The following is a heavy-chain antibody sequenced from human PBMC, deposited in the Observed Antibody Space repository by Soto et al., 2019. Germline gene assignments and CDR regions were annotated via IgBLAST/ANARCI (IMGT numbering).Heavy chain of an antibody. J-gene: IGHJ5*02. CDR3: AKDVFLFMIRRVPSRIVL. CDR2: ISGSGGST. Sequence: GGSLRLSCAASGFSFGSYAMTWVRQAPGKGLEWVAAISGSGGSTYYADSVTVRFTISRDNFKNTLYLQRNGLRAEYTGVYYWAKDVFLFMIRRVPSRIVLWGQGTLVTVSS. CDR1: GFSFGSYA. V-gene: IGHV3-23*01. D-gene: IGHD3-16*01.